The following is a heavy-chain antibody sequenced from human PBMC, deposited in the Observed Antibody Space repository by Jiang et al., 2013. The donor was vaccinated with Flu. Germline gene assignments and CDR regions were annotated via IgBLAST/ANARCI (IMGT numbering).Heavy chain of an antibody. CDR2: ITGSGGST. CDR1: GFTFSSYA. CDR3: AKADSSSWYIGKDKFDY. Sequence: QLLESGGGLVQPGGSLRLSCAASGFTFSSYAMSWVRQAPGKGLEWVAGITGSGGSTYYAEGRFTISRDNSKNTLYLQMNSLRAEDTAVYYCAKADSSSWYIGKDKFDYWGQGTLVTVSS. D-gene: IGHD6-13*01. V-gene: IGHV3-23*01. J-gene: IGHJ4*02.